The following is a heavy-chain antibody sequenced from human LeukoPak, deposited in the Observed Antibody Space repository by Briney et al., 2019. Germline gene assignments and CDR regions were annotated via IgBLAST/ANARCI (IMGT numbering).Heavy chain of an antibody. D-gene: IGHD3-10*01. J-gene: IGHJ5*02. CDR1: GYTFTSYY. CDR3: ARDGVLLWFGESPPSGWFDP. V-gene: IGHV1-46*01. Sequence: ASVKVSCKASGYTFTSYYMHWVRQAPGQGLEWMGVINPSGGSTSYAQKFQGRVTMTRDTSTSTVYMELSSLRSEGTAVYYCARDGVLLWFGESPPSGWFDPWGQGTLVTVSS. CDR2: INPSGGST.